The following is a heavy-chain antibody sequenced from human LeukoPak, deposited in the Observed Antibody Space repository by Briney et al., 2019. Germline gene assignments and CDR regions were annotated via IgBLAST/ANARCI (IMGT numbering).Heavy chain of an antibody. CDR1: GFTFGDYV. CDR3: NWWLLPLDY. Sequence: GRPLRLSCTASGFTFGDYVMSWVRQAPGKGLEWVGFIRSKGYGGTTEYAASVKGRVTISRDDSKSIAYLQMNSLQTEDTAVYYCNWWLLPLDYWGQGTLVTVSS. J-gene: IGHJ4*02. CDR2: IRSKGYGGTT. V-gene: IGHV3-49*04. D-gene: IGHD2-15*01.